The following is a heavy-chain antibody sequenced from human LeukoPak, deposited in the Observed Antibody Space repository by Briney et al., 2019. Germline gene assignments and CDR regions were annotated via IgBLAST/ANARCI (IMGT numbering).Heavy chain of an antibody. CDR3: ARDRGVPDAFDI. CDR1: GGTFSSYA. Sequence: SVKVSCKASGGTFSSYAISWVRRAPGQGLEWMGGIIPIFGTANYAQKFQGRVTITADESTSTAYMELSSLRSEDTAVYYCARDRGVPDAFDIWGQGTMVTVSS. CDR2: IIPIFGTA. D-gene: IGHD3-10*01. J-gene: IGHJ3*02. V-gene: IGHV1-69*13.